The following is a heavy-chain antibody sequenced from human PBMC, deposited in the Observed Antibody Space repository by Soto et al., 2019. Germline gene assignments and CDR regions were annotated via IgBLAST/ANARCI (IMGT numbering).Heavy chain of an antibody. J-gene: IGHJ4*02. CDR1: GGSTTTYY. D-gene: IGHD3-10*01. V-gene: IGHV4-59*01. CDR3: ASNRMIRVLYFDY. Sequence: TSGTLSLTCTVSGGSTTTYYWSWIRMPPGRGLEWIGDVYYSGNINYTPSLKRRLTMSLDTTRNQFSLKLNSVTAADTAVYYCASNRMIRVLYFDYWGPGTLVTVSS. CDR2: VYYSGNI.